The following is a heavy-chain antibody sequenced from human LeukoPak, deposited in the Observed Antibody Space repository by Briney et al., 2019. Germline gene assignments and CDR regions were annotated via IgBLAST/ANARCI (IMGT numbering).Heavy chain of an antibody. CDR2: IWYGGTNK. D-gene: IGHD2/OR15-2a*01. CDR1: GFIFINYD. Sequence: GGSLRLSCVTSGFIFINYDMHWVRQAPGKGLEWVAAIWYGGTNKNYADSVRGRFTISRDNSQKTLYLEMNSLRVEDTAVYYCARDRSTTHFDYWGQGTLVTVSS. CDR3: ARDRSTTHFDY. J-gene: IGHJ4*02. V-gene: IGHV3-30*19.